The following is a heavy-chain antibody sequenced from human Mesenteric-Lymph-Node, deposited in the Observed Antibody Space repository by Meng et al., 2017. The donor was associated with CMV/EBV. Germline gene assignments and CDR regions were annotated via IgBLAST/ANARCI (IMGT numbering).Heavy chain of an antibody. CDR1: GSVSSGSYH. Sequence: GSVSSGSYHWSWIRQSPGEGLKWIGYLYYSGSTKYNPSLKSRVTISVDTSKNQFSLKLSSVTAADTAVYYCARGPSRWLQFGWFDPWGQGTLVTVSS. CDR3: ARGPSRWLQFGWFDP. CDR2: LYYSGST. V-gene: IGHV4-61*01. J-gene: IGHJ5*02. D-gene: IGHD5-24*01.